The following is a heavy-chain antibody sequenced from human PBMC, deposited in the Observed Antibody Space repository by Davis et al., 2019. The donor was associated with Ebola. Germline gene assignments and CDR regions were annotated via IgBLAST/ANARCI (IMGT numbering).Heavy chain of an antibody. Sequence: GGSLRLSCAASGFTFSSYGMHWVRQAPGKGLEWVAVIWYDGSNKYYADSVKGRFTISRDNSKNTLYLQMNSLRAEDTAVYYCARDPLWYCSSTSCYHDYWGQGTLVTVSS. V-gene: IGHV3-33*01. D-gene: IGHD2-2*01. J-gene: IGHJ4*02. CDR1: GFTFSSYG. CDR3: ARDPLWYCSSTSCYHDY. CDR2: IWYDGSNK.